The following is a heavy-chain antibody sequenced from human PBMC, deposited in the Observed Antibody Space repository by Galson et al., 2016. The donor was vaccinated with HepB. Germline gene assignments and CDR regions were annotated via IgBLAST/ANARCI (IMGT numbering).Heavy chain of an antibody. J-gene: IGHJ4*02. CDR1: GFTVSNNY. CDR2: ISSSSTYI. Sequence: SLRLSCAASGFTVSNNYMRWVRQAPGKGLEWVSSISSSSTYIYYADSVKGRFTISRDNAKNSLYLQMNSLRAEDTAVYYCARAMESGSNSVGYWGQGTLVTVSS. D-gene: IGHD4-23*01. CDR3: ARAMESGSNSVGY. V-gene: IGHV3-21*01.